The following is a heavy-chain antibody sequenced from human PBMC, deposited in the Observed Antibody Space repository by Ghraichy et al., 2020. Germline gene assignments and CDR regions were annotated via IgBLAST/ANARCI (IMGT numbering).Heavy chain of an antibody. CDR3: ARWESRRNIDY. D-gene: IGHD2/OR15-2a*01. Sequence: SETLSLTCAVYGGSFSGYYWSWIRQPPGKGLEWIGEINHSGSTNYNPSLKSRVTISVDTSKNQFSLKLSSVTAADTAVYYCARWESRRNIDYWGQGTLVTVSS. CDR2: INHSGST. V-gene: IGHV4-34*01. CDR1: GGSFSGYY. J-gene: IGHJ4*02.